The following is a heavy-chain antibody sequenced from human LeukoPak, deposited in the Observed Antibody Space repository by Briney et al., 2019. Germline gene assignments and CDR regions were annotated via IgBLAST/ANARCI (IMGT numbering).Heavy chain of an antibody. Sequence: SETLSLTCAVYGGSFSGYYWSWIRQPPGKGREWLGEINHSGSTNYNPSLKSRVTISVDTSKNQFSLKLRSVTAADTAVYYCARLYGLVPKAVAENYFDYWGQGTLVTVSS. CDR1: GGSFSGYY. D-gene: IGHD6-19*01. J-gene: IGHJ4*02. V-gene: IGHV4-34*01. CDR3: ARLYGLVPKAVAENYFDY. CDR2: INHSGST.